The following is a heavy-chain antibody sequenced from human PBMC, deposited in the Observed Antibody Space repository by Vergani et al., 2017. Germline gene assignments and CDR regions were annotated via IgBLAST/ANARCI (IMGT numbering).Heavy chain of an antibody. CDR2: IIPILGIA. J-gene: IGHJ4*02. Sequence: QVQLVQSGAEVKKPGSSVKVSCKASGGTFSSYTISWVRQAPGQGLEWMGRIIPILGIANYAQKFQGRVTITADKSTSTAYMELSSLRSEDTAVYYCARGFTVTPYYFDYWGQGTLVTVSS. CDR3: ARGFTVTPYYFDY. CDR1: GGTFSSYT. V-gene: IGHV1-69*02. D-gene: IGHD4-17*01.